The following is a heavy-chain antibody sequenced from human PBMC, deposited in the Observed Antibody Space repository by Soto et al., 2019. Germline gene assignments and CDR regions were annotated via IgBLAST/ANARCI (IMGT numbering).Heavy chain of an antibody. CDR2: MNPNSGNT. V-gene: IGHV1-8*01. D-gene: IGHD3-22*01. J-gene: IGHJ4*02. CDR3: ARAPGSSGYSDYFDY. CDR1: GYTFTSYD. Sequence: ASVKVSCKASGYTFTSYDINWVRQATGQGLEWMGWMNPNSGNTGYAQKFQGRVTMTRNTSISTAYMELNSLRAEDTAVYYCARAPGSSGYSDYFDYWGQGTLVTVSS.